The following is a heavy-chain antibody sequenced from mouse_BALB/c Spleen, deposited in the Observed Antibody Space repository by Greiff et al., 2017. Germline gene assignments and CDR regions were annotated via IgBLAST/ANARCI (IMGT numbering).Heavy chain of an antibody. J-gene: IGHJ4*01. CDR3: TRGGTNYGNYDAMDY. Sequence: LQQPGSELVRPGASVKLSCKASGYTFTSYRMHWVKQRPGQGLEWIGNIYPGSGSTNYDEKFKSKATLTVDTSSSTAYMQLSSLTSEDSAVYYCTRGGTNYGNYDAMDYWGQGTSGTVSS. CDR1: GYTFTSYR. D-gene: IGHD2-1*01. V-gene: IGHV1S22*01. CDR2: IYPGSGST.